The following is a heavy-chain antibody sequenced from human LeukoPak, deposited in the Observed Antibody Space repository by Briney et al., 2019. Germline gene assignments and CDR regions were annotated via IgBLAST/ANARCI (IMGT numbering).Heavy chain of an antibody. J-gene: IGHJ5*02. CDR1: GFTFTTYS. D-gene: IGHD2-21*02. CDR3: ARGASYVTSQWFDP. CDR2: ISSSSSTI. Sequence: GGSVRLSCAASGFTFTTYSMNWVRQAPGKGLEWVSYISSSSSTIYYADSVKGRFTISRDNAKNSLYLQMNSLRAEDTAVYYCARGASYVTSQWFDPWGQGTQVTVSS. V-gene: IGHV3-48*01.